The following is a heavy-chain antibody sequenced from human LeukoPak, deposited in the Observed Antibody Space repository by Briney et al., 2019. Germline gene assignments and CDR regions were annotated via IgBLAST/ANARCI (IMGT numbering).Heavy chain of an antibody. J-gene: IGHJ6*03. D-gene: IGHD3-16*02. CDR3: ARHIGGGIEDMDV. V-gene: IGHV4-59*08. CDR2: IYVTAT. CDR1: GGSIGTFY. Sequence: SETLSLTCTVSGGSIGTFYWSWIRQSPEKGLEWIGYIYVTATRYNPYLQSRLTISVDRSRNQFFLNLSSVTAADTAVYYCARHIGGGIEDMDVWGKGTKVIVSS.